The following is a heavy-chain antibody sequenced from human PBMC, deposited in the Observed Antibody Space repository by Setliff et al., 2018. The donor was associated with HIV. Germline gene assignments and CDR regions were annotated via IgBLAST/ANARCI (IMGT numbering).Heavy chain of an antibody. V-gene: IGHV4-59*12. CDR1: SDSISPYY. D-gene: IGHD3-10*01. CDR2: IYYSGST. CDR3: ARVGDYGSGGWFDP. J-gene: IGHJ5*02. Sequence: PSETLSLTCTVSSDSISPYYWSWIRQPPGRGLEWIGFIYYSGSTNYSPSLKSRVTISLDSSKDQFSLKLTSVTAADTAVYYCARVGDYGSGGWFDPWGQGTLVTVSS.